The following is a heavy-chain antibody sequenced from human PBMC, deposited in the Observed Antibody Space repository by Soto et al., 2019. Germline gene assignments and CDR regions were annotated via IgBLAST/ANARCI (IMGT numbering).Heavy chain of an antibody. CDR3: AREVGGYGGNKGNWFDP. CDR2: IIPILGIA. V-gene: IGHV1-69*08. CDR1: GGTFSSYT. Sequence: QVQLVQSGAEVKEPGSSVKVSCKASGGTFSSYTISWVRQAPGQGLEWMGRIIPILGIANYAQKFQGRVTITADKSTSTAYMELSSLRSEDTAVYYCAREVGGYGGNKGNWFDPWGQGTLVTVSS. D-gene: IGHD4-17*01. J-gene: IGHJ5*02.